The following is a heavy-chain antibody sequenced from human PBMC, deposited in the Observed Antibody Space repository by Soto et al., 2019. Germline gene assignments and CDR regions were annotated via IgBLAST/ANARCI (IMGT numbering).Heavy chain of an antibody. Sequence: QVQLVESGGGVVQPGRSLRLSCAVSGFTVSSYGMHWVRQAPGKGLEWVAVISRDGRTKFYADSVEGRFTISKDSSRNTLFPEMDSLRSDDTGVYYCSGEVASGYWGQGTLVTVSS. J-gene: IGHJ4*02. CDR2: ISRDGRTK. CDR1: GFTVSSYG. CDR3: SGEVASGY. V-gene: IGHV3-30*03. D-gene: IGHD2-15*01.